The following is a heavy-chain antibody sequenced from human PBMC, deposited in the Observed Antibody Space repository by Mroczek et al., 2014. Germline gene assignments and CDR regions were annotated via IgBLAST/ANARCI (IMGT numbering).Heavy chain of an antibody. CDR3: ARSIAARPGAFDI. CDR2: INHSGST. V-gene: IGHV4-34*01. Sequence: QVQLQQWGAGLLKPSETLSLTCAVYGGSFSGYYWSWIRQPPGKGLEWIGEINHSGSTNYNPSLKSRVVISVDTSKNQFSLKLSSVTAADTAVYYCARSIAARPGAFDIWGQGTMVTVSS. D-gene: IGHD6-6*01. J-gene: IGHJ3*02. CDR1: GGSFSGYY.